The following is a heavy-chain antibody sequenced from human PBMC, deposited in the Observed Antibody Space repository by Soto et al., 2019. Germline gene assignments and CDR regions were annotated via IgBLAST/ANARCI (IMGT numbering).Heavy chain of an antibody. CDR1: GYTFTTSG. J-gene: IGHJ6*02. CDR3: ARQGSWPYSYYGLDV. D-gene: IGHD1-26*01. Sequence: QVQLVQSGPEVRKPGASVKVSCEASGYTFTTSGISWVRQVPGQGLEWMGWISTYNGDTNSAQNFQGRVLMTADTSTGTAYMELMSLKSDDTAVYYCARQGSWPYSYYGLDVWGQGTIVTVSS. V-gene: IGHV1-18*01. CDR2: ISTYNGDT.